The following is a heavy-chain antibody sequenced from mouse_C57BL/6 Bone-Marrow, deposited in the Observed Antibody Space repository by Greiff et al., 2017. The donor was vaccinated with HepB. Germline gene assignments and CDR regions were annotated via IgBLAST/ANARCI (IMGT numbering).Heavy chain of an antibody. Sequence: EVMLVESGGGLVQPGGSLSLSCAASGFTFTDYYMSWVRQPPGKALEWLGFISNKANGYTTEYSASVKGRFTISRDNSQSILYLQMNALRAEDSATYYCARSHYYGSSCDWYYDVWGTGTTVTVSS. CDR2: ISNKANGYTT. J-gene: IGHJ1*03. CDR3: ARSHYYGSSCDWYYDV. D-gene: IGHD1-1*01. CDR1: GFTFTDYY. V-gene: IGHV7-3*01.